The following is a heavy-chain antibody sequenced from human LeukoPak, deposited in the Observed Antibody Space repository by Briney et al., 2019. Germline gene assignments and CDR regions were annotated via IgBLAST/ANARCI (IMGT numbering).Heavy chain of an antibody. CDR1: GCTFSSYA. CDR2: ISGSSSYI. V-gene: IGHV3-21*01. D-gene: IGHD3-9*01. J-gene: IGHJ6*03. Sequence: GGSLRLYCAASGCTFSSYAMSWVRQAPGKGLEWVSAISGSSSYIYYADSVKGRFTISRHNAKNSLYLQMNSLRAEDTAVYYCARDHDWDYMDVWGKGTTVTVSS. CDR3: ARDHDWDYMDV.